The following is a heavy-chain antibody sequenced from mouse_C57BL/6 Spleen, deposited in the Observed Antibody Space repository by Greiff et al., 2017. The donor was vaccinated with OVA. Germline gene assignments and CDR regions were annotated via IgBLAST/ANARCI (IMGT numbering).Heavy chain of an antibody. V-gene: IGHV5-9*01. J-gene: IGHJ3*01. CDR1: GFTFSSYT. D-gene: IGHD1-1*01. Sequence: EVKLVESGGGLVKPGGSLKLSCAASGFTFSSYTMSWVRQTPEKRLEWVATISGGGGNTYYPDSVKGRFTISRDNAKNALYLQMSSLRSEDTALYYCARQGDYYGSRGFAYWGQGTLVTVSA. CDR3: ARQGDYYGSRGFAY. CDR2: ISGGGGNT.